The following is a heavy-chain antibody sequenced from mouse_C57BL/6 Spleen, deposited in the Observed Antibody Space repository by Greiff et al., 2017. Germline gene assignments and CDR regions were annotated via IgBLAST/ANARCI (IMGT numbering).Heavy chain of an antibody. D-gene: IGHD2-1*01. V-gene: IGHV1-54*01. Sequence: QVQLQQSGAELVRPGTSVKVSCKASGYAFTNYLIEWVKQRPGQGLEWIGVINPGSGGTNYNEKFKGKATLTADKSSSTAYMQLSSLTSEDSAVYYCARSEGYYGNPWFAYWGQGTLVTVSA. CDR2: INPGSGGT. CDR3: ARSEGYYGNPWFAY. CDR1: GYAFTNYL. J-gene: IGHJ3*01.